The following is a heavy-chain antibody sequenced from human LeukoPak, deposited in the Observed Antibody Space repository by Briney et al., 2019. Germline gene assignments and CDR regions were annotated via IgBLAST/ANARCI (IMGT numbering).Heavy chain of an antibody. CDR3: ARLGSSAPLYYFDY. CDR2: IYYSGST. Sequence: PSETLSLTCTVSGGSISSSSYYWGWIRQPPGKGLEWIGNIYYSGSTYYNPSLKTRVTISADTSKNHFSLKLSSVTAADSAMYYCARLGSSAPLYYFDYWGQGTLVTVSS. D-gene: IGHD6-19*01. J-gene: IGHJ4*02. CDR1: GGSISSSSYY. V-gene: IGHV4-39*02.